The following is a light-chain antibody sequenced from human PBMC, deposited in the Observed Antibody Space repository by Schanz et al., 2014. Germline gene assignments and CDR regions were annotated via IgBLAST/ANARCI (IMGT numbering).Light chain of an antibody. V-gene: IGLV2-8*01. CDR3: SSYTSSSTVV. CDR1: SSDIGAYNY. CDR2: DVS. Sequence: QSALTQPPSASGSLGQSVTISCTGTSSDIGAYNYVSWFQQYPGKAPKLMIYDVSNRPSGVPDRFSGSKSGNTASLTISGLQAEDEADYYCSSYTSSSTVVFGGGNKLTVL. J-gene: IGLJ2*01.